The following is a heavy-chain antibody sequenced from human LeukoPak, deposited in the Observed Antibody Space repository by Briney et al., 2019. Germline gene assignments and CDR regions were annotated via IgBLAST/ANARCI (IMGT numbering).Heavy chain of an antibody. J-gene: IGHJ4*02. CDR1: GFPFSSYW. CDR3: ARDLGDTGTLLDS. CDR2: INSDGSST. Sequence: GGSLRLSCAASGFPFSSYWMHWVRQAPGKGLVWVSRINSDGSSTTYAESVKGRFTISRDNAKNTLYLQMNSLRAEDTAVYYCARDLGDTGTLLDSWGQGTLVTVSS. D-gene: IGHD5-18*01. V-gene: IGHV3-74*01.